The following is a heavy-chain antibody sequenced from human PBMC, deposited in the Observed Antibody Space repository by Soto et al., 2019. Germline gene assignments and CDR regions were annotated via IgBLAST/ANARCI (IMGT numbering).Heavy chain of an antibody. J-gene: IGHJ4*02. CDR1: GFTFSNYA. D-gene: IGHD6-13*01. Sequence: GGSLRLSCAASGFTFSNYALHWVRQAPGKGLEWVAVISYDGSNQYYADSVKGRFTISRDNSKNTLYMQMNSLRAEDTAVYYCARESSSSSGYFDYWGQGTLVTVSS. V-gene: IGHV3-30-3*01. CDR2: ISYDGSNQ. CDR3: ARESSSSSGYFDY.